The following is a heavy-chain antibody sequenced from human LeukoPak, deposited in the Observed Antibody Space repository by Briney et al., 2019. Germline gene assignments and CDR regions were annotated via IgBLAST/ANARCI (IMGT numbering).Heavy chain of an antibody. Sequence: PGGSLRLSCAASGFTFSSYAMSWVRQAPGKGLEWVSSISSSSSYIYYADSVKGRFTISRDNAKNSLYLQMNSLRAEDTAVYYCARLPDTTVTTGYWGQGTLVTVSS. CDR3: ARLPDTTVTTGY. V-gene: IGHV3-21*01. CDR1: GFTFSSYA. CDR2: ISSSSSYI. J-gene: IGHJ4*02. D-gene: IGHD4-17*01.